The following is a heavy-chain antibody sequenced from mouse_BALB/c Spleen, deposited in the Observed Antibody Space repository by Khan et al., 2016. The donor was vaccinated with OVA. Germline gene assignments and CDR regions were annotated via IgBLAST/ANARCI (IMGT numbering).Heavy chain of an antibody. CDR2: MHYSGST. Sequence: VQLQQSGPGLVKPSQSLSLTCTVTGYSITSDYAWNWIRQFPGNKLEWMGYMHYSGSTSYNPSLISRISITRDSSKNQFFLHLNSVTSEDTATYDCARWFAYWGQGTLVTVAA. J-gene: IGHJ3*01. CDR3: ARWFAY. CDR1: GYSITSDYA. V-gene: IGHV3-2*02.